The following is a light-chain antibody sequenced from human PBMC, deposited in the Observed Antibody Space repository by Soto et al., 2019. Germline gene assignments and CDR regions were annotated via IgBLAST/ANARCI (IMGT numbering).Light chain of an antibody. CDR1: SSNIGSNY. CDR2: RNN. V-gene: IGLV1-47*01. CDR3: AAWDDSLSGSV. Sequence: QPVLTQPPSASGTPGQRVTISCSGSSSNIGSNYVYWYQQLPGTAPKLLIYRNNQRPSGVPDRFSGSKSGTSASLAISGLRSEDEGDYYCAAWDDSLSGSVFGGGTQLTVL. J-gene: IGLJ7*01.